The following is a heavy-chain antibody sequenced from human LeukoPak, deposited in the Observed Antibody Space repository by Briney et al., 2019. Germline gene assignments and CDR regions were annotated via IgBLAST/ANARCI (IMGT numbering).Heavy chain of an antibody. J-gene: IGHJ6*03. V-gene: IGHV5-51*01. CDR2: IYPGDSDT. D-gene: IGHD2-2*01. Sequence: GESLKISCKGSGYSFTSYWIGWVRQKPGKGLEWMGIIYPGDSDTKYSPSFQGQVTISADKSTSTANLQWSSLKASDTAMYYCVRLGYCSSSSCFLSPYYMDVWGKGTTVTVSS. CDR3: VRLGYCSSSSCFLSPYYMDV. CDR1: GYSFTSYW.